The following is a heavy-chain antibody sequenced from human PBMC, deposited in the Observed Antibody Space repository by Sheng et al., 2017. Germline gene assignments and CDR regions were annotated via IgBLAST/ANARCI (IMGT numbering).Heavy chain of an antibody. CDR2: IIPIFGTA. D-gene: IGHD2-15*01. V-gene: IGHV1-69*13. CDR1: GGTFSSYA. J-gene: IGHJ6*03. Sequence: QVQLVQSGAEVKKPGSSVKVSCKASGGTFSSYAISWVRQAPGQGLEWMGGIIPIFGTANYAQKFQGRVTITADESTSTAYMELSSLRSEDTAVYYCARVTVVAATASYYYMDVWDQGTTVTVSS. CDR3: ARVTVVAATASYYYMDV.